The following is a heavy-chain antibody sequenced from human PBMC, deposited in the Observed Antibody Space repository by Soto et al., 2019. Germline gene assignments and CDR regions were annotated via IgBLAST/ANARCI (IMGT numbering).Heavy chain of an antibody. V-gene: IGHV1-69*13. CDR3: ARSPPSTVVTPYYYYGMDV. Sequence: ASVKVSCKASGGTFSSYAISWVRQAPGQGLEWMGGIVPIFGTANYAQRFQGRVTITADESTSTAYMELSSLRSEDTAVYYCARSPPSTVVTPYYYYGMDVWGQGTTVTVSS. D-gene: IGHD4-17*01. CDR1: GGTFSSYA. J-gene: IGHJ6*02. CDR2: IVPIFGTA.